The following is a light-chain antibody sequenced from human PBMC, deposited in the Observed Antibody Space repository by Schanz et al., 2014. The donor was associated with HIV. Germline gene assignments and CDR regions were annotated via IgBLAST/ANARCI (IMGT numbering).Light chain of an antibody. CDR1: SGDVGPYDE. CDR3: FSFRLPSP. J-gene: IGLJ2*01. CDR2: DVT. Sequence: QSALTQPASVSGSPGQSITISCKGASGDVGPYDEEHGYQQHPGQAPKLIIYDVTKRPSGVPDRFSGSKSGNTASLTISGLQADDEADYYCFSFRLPSPVGGGTKLTVL. V-gene: IGLV2-14*03.